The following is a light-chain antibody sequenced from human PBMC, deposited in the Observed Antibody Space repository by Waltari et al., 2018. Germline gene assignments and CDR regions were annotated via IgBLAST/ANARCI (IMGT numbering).Light chain of an antibody. V-gene: IGLV1-36*01. Sequence: QSVLTQPPSVSEAPRQRVTIPCSGSRSNIGNTVVNWYQQLPGKAPKLLIYYDDLLPSGVSDRFSGSKSGTSASLAISGLQSEDEADYYCSAWDDSLNGPVFGGGTKLTVL. CDR3: SAWDDSLNGPV. J-gene: IGLJ2*01. CDR1: RSNIGNTV. CDR2: YDD.